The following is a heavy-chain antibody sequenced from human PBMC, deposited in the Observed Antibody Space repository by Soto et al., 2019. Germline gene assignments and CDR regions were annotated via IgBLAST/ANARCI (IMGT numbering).Heavy chain of an antibody. J-gene: IGHJ5*02. CDR3: ARKLPRGSSPFAP. V-gene: IGHV3-48*02. CDR1: GFIFSNYG. Sequence: EVQLVQSGGGLVQPGGSLRLSCAASGFIFSNYGMNWVRQAPGKGLEWISYISMSSSTIYYADSVKGRFTISRDNAKNSLYLKITSWRDGDTALYYWARKLPRGSSPFAPGGRGALVTFSS. D-gene: IGHD1-26*01. CDR2: ISMSSSTI.